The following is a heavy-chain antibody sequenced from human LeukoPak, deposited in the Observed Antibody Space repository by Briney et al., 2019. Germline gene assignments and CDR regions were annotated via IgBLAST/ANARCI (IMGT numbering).Heavy chain of an antibody. J-gene: IGHJ4*02. CDR3: ARDVGGGYYYWPDY. CDR2: INPSGGST. CDR1: GGTFSSYA. V-gene: IGHV1-46*01. Sequence: ASVKVSCKASGGTFSSYAISWVRQAPGQGLEWMGIINPSGGSTSYAQKFQGRVTMTRDMSTSTVYMELSSLRSEDTAVYYCARDVGGGYYYWPDYWGQGTLVTVSS. D-gene: IGHD3-22*01.